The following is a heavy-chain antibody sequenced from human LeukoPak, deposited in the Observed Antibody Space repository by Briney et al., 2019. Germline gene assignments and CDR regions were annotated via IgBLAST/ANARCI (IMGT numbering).Heavy chain of an antibody. Sequence: SETLSLTCTVSGGSISSSYWTWIRQPAGRGLEWIGRISLSESTNYNPSLKSRVTMSVDTSQNQSSLKLSSVTAADTAVYYCAGRYSGYADYWGQGTLVTVSS. CDR2: ISLSEST. CDR1: GGSISSSY. D-gene: IGHD5-12*01. V-gene: IGHV4-4*07. J-gene: IGHJ4*02. CDR3: AGRYSGYADY.